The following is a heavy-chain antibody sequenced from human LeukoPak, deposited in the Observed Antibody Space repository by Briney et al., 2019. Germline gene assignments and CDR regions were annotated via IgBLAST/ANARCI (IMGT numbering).Heavy chain of an antibody. CDR1: GGSISSYY. J-gene: IGHJ4*02. Sequence: PSETLSLTCTVSGGSISSYYWSWIRQPPGKGLEWIGYIYYSGSTNYNPSLKSRVTISVDTSKNQSSLKLSSVTAADTAVYYCARDVVGRGFNYYGSGSYYDYWGQGTLVTVSS. V-gene: IGHV4-59*01. CDR2: IYYSGST. D-gene: IGHD3-10*01. CDR3: ARDVVGRGFNYYGSGSYYDY.